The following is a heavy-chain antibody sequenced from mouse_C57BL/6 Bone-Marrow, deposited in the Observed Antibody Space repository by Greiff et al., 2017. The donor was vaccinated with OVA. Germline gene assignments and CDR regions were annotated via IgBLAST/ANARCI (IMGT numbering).Heavy chain of an antibody. CDR2: ISSGGSYT. D-gene: IGHD2-3*01. CDR1: GFTFSSYG. J-gene: IGHJ2*01. CDR3: ASLYDGYFYFDY. Sequence: EVMLVESGGDLVKPGGSLKLSCAASGFTFSSYGMSWVRQNPDERLEWVATISSGGSYTYYPDSVKGRFTISRDNAKNTLYLQMSSLKSEDTAMYYCASLYDGYFYFDYWGQGTTLTVSS. V-gene: IGHV5-6*01.